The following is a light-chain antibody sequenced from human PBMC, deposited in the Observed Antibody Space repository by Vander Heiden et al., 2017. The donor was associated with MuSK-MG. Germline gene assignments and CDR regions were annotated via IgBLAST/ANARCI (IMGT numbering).Light chain of an antibody. CDR2: EDT. CDR3: QSADRTTSYGV. CDR1: ALPNES. Sequence: SYDLTQPPTFSVSPGHTPRIPCPGHALPNESCNWYHQNTAPDPVLLIYEDTVRPSGIPERFSGSSSGTTVTLTISGVQAEDDADYYCQSADRTTSYGVFGGGTKLTVL. V-gene: IGLV3-25*03. J-gene: IGLJ3*02.